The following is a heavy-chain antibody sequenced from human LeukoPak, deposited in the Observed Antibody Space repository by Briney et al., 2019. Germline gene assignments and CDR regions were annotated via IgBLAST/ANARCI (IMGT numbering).Heavy chain of an antibody. J-gene: IGHJ5*02. CDR1: GFTFSSYG. CDR3: ATDFWSGYDNWFDP. CDR2: ISSSSSYI. D-gene: IGHD3-3*01. Sequence: GGSLRLSCAASGFTFSSYGMHWVRQAPGKGLEWVSSISSSSSYIYYADSVKGRFTISRDNAKNSLYLQMNSLRAEDTAVYYCATDFWSGYDNWFDPWGQGTLVTVSS. V-gene: IGHV3-21*01.